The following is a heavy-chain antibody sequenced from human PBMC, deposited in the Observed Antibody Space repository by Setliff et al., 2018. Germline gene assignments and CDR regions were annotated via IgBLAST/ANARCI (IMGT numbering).Heavy chain of an antibody. CDR1: GYTFTSYD. D-gene: IGHD3-3*01. J-gene: IGHJ4*02. Sequence: ASVKVSCKASGYTFTSYDINWVRQATGQGLEWMGWMNPNSGNTGYAQKFQGRVTITRNTSISTAYMELSSLRSEDTAVYYCARRETYYNFWSGYYAYWGQGTLVTVSS. CDR3: ARRETYYNFWSGYYAY. V-gene: IGHV1-8*03. CDR2: MNPNSGNT.